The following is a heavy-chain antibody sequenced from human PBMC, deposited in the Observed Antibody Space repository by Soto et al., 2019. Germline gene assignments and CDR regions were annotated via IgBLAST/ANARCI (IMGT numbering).Heavy chain of an antibody. D-gene: IGHD6-25*01. J-gene: IGHJ6*02. CDR2: IYWDDDE. V-gene: IGHV2-5*02. CDR3: AYASASHHHAMEV. Sequence: QITLKESGPTLVKSTQTLTLTCTFSGFSHTTSGVGVAWIRQPPGKALEWLALIYWDDDERYSPSLKTRLSITKGNSKDQVVLTMANMDPVDTATYYCAYASASHHHAMEVWGQGTTVTVSS. CDR1: GFSHTTSGVG.